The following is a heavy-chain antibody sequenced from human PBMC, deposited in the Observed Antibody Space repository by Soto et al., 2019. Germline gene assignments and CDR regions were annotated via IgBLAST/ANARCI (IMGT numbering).Heavy chain of an antibody. D-gene: IGHD6-19*01. V-gene: IGHV1-69*13. CDR2: IIPIFGTA. Sequence: SVKVSCRASGGTFSSYAISWVRQAPGQGLEWMGGIIPIFGTANYAQKFQGRVTITADESTSTAYMELSSLRSEDTAVYYCAREGWVYSSGWYRLNYGMDVWGQGTTVTVSS. CDR1: GGTFSSYA. J-gene: IGHJ6*02. CDR3: AREGWVYSSGWYRLNYGMDV.